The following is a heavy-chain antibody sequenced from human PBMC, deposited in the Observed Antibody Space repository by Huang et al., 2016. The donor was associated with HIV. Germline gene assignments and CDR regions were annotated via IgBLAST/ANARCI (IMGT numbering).Heavy chain of an antibody. CDR1: GFSFSSCN. CDR3: ARGYSSSWLYN. J-gene: IGHJ4*02. Sequence: EEQLVESGGGLVQPGGSLRLSCAASGFSFSSCNMNWVRQAPGKGLEWLSYISDTGSVITYADSVKGRFTVSRDNAKNSLYLQIDSLRAEDTAVYYCARGYSSSWLYNWGQGTLVTVSS. V-gene: IGHV3-48*01. CDR2: ISDTGSVI. D-gene: IGHD6-13*01.